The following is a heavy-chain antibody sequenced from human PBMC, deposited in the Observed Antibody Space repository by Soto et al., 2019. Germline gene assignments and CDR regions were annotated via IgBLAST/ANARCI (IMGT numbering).Heavy chain of an antibody. J-gene: IGHJ6*03. Sequence: LRLSCAASGFTFSSYAMHWVRQAPGKGLEYVSAISSNGGSTYYANSVKGRFTISRDNSKNTLYLQMGSLRAEDMAVYYCASSPPGATDKYYYYYMDVWGKGTTVTVSS. D-gene: IGHD7-27*01. V-gene: IGHV3-64*01. CDR3: ASSPPGATDKYYYYYMDV. CDR1: GFTFSSYA. CDR2: ISSNGGST.